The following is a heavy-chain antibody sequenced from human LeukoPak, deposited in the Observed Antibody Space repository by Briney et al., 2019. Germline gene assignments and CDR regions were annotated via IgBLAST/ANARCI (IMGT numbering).Heavy chain of an antibody. D-gene: IGHD2-2*02. V-gene: IGHV1-18*01. Sequence: ASVKVSCKASGYTFTSYGISWVRQAPGQGLEWMGWISAYNGNTNYAQKLQGRVTMTTDTSTSTASMELRSLRSDDTAVYYCARDLRRYCSSTSCYIGSYFDYWGQGTLVTVSS. CDR1: GYTFTSYG. J-gene: IGHJ4*02. CDR2: ISAYNGNT. CDR3: ARDLRRYCSSTSCYIGSYFDY.